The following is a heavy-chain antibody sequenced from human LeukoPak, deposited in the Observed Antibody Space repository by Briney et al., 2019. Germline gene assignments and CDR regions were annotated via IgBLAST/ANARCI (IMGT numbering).Heavy chain of an antibody. V-gene: IGHV4-59*01. CDR1: GGSISSYY. CDR3: AREGTLIAAGGFDY. J-gene: IGHJ4*02. Sequence: SETLSLTCTVSGGSISSYYWSWIRQPPGKGLEWIGYIYYSGSTNYNPSLKSRVTISVDTSKNQFSLKLSSVTAAGTAVYYCAREGTLIAAGGFDYWGQGTLVTVSS. D-gene: IGHD6-13*01. CDR2: IYYSGST.